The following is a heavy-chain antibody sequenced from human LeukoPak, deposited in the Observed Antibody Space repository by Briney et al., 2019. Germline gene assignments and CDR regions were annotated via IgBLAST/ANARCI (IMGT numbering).Heavy chain of an antibody. Sequence: SQTLSLTCTVSGGSISSGDYYWSWIRQHPGKGLEWIGYIYYSGSTYSNPSLKSRVTISKGTSKNQFSLKLSSVTAADTAVYYCATMHIVVVTAVETAWFDPWGQGTLVTVSS. J-gene: IGHJ5*02. CDR2: IYYSGST. V-gene: IGHV4-31*03. D-gene: IGHD2-21*02. CDR1: GGSISSGDYY. CDR3: ATMHIVVVTAVETAWFDP.